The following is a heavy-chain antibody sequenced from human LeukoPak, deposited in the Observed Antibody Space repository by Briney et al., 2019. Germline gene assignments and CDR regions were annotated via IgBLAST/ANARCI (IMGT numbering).Heavy chain of an antibody. D-gene: IGHD6-19*01. CDR2: ISGSGGST. CDR3: AKVPGGWRNDAFDI. J-gene: IGHJ3*02. CDR1: GFSFNS. V-gene: IGHV3-23*01. Sequence: PGGSLRLSCAGLGFSFNSMTWVRQTPAKGLQWVAGISGSGGSTYYADSVKGRFTISRDNSKNTLYLQMNSLRAEDTAIYYCAKVPGGWRNDAFDIWGQGTMVTVSS.